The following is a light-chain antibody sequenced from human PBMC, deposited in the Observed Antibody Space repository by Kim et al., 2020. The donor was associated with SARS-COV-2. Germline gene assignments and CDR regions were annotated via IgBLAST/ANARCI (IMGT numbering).Light chain of an antibody. CDR1: QSVSTY. Sequence: LSPGERVILSCRASQSVSTYLALYQQKLGQAPRLLIYGASIRATGIPDRFSGSGSGTDFTLTINRLEPEDFAVYSCQQYGRSPLSFGGGAKVDIK. CDR3: QQYGRSPLS. V-gene: IGKV3-20*01. CDR2: GAS. J-gene: IGKJ4*01.